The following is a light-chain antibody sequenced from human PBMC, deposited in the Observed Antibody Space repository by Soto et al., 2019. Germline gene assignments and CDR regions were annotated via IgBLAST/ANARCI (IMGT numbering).Light chain of an antibody. CDR2: GAS. CDR3: QQYGSSGT. J-gene: IGKJ1*01. CDR1: QSVSNNY. V-gene: IGKV3-20*01. Sequence: IMLSQSPGALSLFQGERATLSCRASQSVSNNYLAWYQQKPGQAPRLLIYGASNRATGIPDRFSGSGSGTDFTLTISRLEPEDFAVYYCQQYGSSGTFGQGTKV.